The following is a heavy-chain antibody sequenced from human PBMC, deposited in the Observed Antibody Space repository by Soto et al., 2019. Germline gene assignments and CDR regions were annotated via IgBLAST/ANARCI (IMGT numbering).Heavy chain of an antibody. CDR2: VSYDGDNE. CDR1: GFTFSNYA. V-gene: IGHV3-30*18. Sequence: GGSLRLSCAASGFTFSNYAMHWVRQAPGKGLEWVAIVSYDGDNEYYADSVRGRFFISRDNSRNTLYLQTSSLRHEDTAVYYCAKESSYDSSGYSDAFDIWGQGTMVTVSS. CDR3: AKESSYDSSGYSDAFDI. J-gene: IGHJ3*02. D-gene: IGHD3-22*01.